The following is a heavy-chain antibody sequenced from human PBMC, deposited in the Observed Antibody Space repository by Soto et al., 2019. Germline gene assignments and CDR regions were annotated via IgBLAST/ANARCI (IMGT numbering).Heavy chain of an antibody. Sequence: GGSLRLSCAASGFTFSSYEMNWVRQAPGKGLEWVSYISSSGSTIYYADSVKGRFTISRDNAKNSLYLQMNSLRAEDTAVYYCAREGGYNWNYDAFDIWGQGTMVTVSS. CDR2: ISSSGSTI. J-gene: IGHJ3*02. CDR3: AREGGYNWNYDAFDI. D-gene: IGHD1-7*01. V-gene: IGHV3-48*03. CDR1: GFTFSSYE.